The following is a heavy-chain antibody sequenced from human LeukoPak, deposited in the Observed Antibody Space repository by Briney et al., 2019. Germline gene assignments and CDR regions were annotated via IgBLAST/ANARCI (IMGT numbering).Heavy chain of an antibody. CDR1: GYSFPNFW. CDR3: ARQAYGSGSYSAH. CDR2: IYPGDSDT. V-gene: IGHV5-51*01. Sequence: GESLKISCKGSGYSFPNFWIGWVRQTPGKGLEWMGIIYPGDSDTRYSPSFQGQVTISADKSISTAYLQWDSLKASDTAMYYCARQAYGSGSYSAHWGQGTLVTVSS. J-gene: IGHJ4*02. D-gene: IGHD3-10*01.